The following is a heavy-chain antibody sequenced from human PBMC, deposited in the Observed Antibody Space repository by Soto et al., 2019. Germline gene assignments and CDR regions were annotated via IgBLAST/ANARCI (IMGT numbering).Heavy chain of an antibody. J-gene: IGHJ4*02. CDR3: VRRGSETGWYYDQ. Sequence: EVQLLESGGGRVQPGGSLRLSCAASGFTFYRYAMFWVRQTPRRGLEWVSFISGSGGRIEYGDFVRGRFTASRDNAEDTLSLQMNSLAFDDTGVYYCVRRGSETGWYYDQWGQGTLVAVSS. CDR1: GFTFYRYA. D-gene: IGHD6-19*01. CDR2: ISGSGGRI. V-gene: IGHV3-23*02.